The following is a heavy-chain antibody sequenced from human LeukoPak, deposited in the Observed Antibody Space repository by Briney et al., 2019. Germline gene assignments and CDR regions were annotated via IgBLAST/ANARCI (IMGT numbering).Heavy chain of an antibody. CDR1: GYTFTNYY. J-gene: IGHJ4*02. V-gene: IGHV1-46*01. Sequence: ASVKVSCKASGYTFTNYYIHWVRQAPGQGLEWMGIINPSGGSTSYAQKFQGRVTMTRDTSTSTVYMELSSLRSEDTAVYYCARMGGAVGSSSQKYYFDYWGQGTLVTVAS. CDR2: INPSGGST. D-gene: IGHD2-2*01. CDR3: ARMGGAVGSSSQKYYFDY.